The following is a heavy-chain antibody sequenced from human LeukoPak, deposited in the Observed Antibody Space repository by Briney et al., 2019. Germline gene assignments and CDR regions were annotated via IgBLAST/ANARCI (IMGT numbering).Heavy chain of an antibody. CDR1: GFTFSSYG. Sequence: GGSLRLSCAASGFTFSSYGMHWVRQAPGKGLEWVAVISYDGSNKYYADSVKGRLTISRDNSKNTLYLQMNSLRAEDTAVYYCAKDQCGGDCYYFDYWGQGTLVTVSS. J-gene: IGHJ4*02. CDR3: AKDQCGGDCYYFDY. V-gene: IGHV3-30*18. D-gene: IGHD2-21*02. CDR2: ISYDGSNK.